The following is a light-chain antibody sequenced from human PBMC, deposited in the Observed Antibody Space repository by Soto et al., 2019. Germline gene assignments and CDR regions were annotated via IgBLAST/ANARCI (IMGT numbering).Light chain of an antibody. CDR3: SSFARSTTRVV. V-gene: IGLV2-14*03. CDR2: DVS. Sequence: HSALTQPASVSGSPGQSITISCTGTSSDVGAYNYVSWYQQHPGKAPKLIIYDVSNRPSGVSNRFSGSKSGNTASLTISGLQAEDEADYYCSSFARSTTRVVFGPGTKLTVL. CDR1: SSDVGAYNY. J-gene: IGLJ1*01.